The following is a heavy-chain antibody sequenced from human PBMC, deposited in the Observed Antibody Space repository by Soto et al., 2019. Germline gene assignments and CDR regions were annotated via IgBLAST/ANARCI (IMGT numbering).Heavy chain of an antibody. CDR2: ISTYNGDT. V-gene: IGHV1-18*01. CDR1: GYTFTDYG. D-gene: IGHD5-18*01. J-gene: IGHJ4*02. Sequence: QVQLVQSGGEVKKPGASVKVSCKASGYTFTDYGISWLRQAPGQGPEWMAWISTYNGDTKYAQKGQGRVTMTTDTSPTTAYMELRSLRFDDTAVYYCARDHEGGYSAASPFDSWGQGTLVTVSS. CDR3: ARDHEGGYSAASPFDS.